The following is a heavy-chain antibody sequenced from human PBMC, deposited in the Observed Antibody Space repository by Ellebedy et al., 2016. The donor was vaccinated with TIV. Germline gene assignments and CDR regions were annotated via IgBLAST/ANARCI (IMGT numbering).Heavy chain of an antibody. V-gene: IGHV4-34*01. J-gene: IGHJ4*02. CDR2: INQSGRT. CDR1: GGSFSGYY. CDR3: AEGRSGWYYFDY. D-gene: IGHD6-19*01. Sequence: SETLSLTYAVYGGSFSGYYWSWIRQPPGKGLEWIGEINQSGRTNYNPSLDKGRVTISVDTSKNQFSLRLSSVTAADTAVYYCAEGRSGWYYFDYWGQGTLVTVSS.